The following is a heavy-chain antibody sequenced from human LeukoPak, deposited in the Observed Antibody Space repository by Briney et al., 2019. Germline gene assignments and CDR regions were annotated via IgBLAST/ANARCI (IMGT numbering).Heavy chain of an antibody. V-gene: IGHV3-23*01. CDR3: AKDAKYSSSSRFDY. CDR1: GFTFNSYA. Sequence: GGSLRLSCAASGFTFNSYAMTWVRQAPGKGLEWVSLISGSGGATYYADSMKGRFTISRDNSKNTLYLQMNSLRADDTAVYYCAKDAKYSSSSRFDYWGQGTLVTVSS. J-gene: IGHJ4*02. D-gene: IGHD6-6*01. CDR2: ISGSGGAT.